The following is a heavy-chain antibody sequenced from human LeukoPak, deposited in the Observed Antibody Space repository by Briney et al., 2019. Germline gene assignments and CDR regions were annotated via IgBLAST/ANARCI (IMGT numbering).Heavy chain of an antibody. J-gene: IGHJ4*02. CDR2: ISFDGTNK. D-gene: IGHD5-18*01. CDR3: AKSRYSYGPFDY. V-gene: IGHV3-30*04. Sequence: GGSLRLSCVASGFTFRSYAMHWVRQAPGQGLEWVDLISFDGTNKYYADSVKGRFTISRDNSKNTVYLQMNSLRTEDTALYYCAKSRYSYGPFDYWGQGTLVTVSS. CDR1: GFTFRSYA.